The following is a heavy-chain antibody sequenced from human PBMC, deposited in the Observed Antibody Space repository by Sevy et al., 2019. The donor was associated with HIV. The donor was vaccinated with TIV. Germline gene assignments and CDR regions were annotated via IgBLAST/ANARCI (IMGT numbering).Heavy chain of an antibody. V-gene: IGHV3-30*02. D-gene: IGHD6-19*01. Sequence: GGSLRLSCAASGFTFSSYGMHWVRQAPGKGLEWVALIGYDGSNNYYADSVEGRFTISRDNSKNTLYLQMNSLRAEDTAVYYCATLGIAVAGAFPWGQGTLVTVSS. J-gene: IGHJ5*02. CDR3: ATLGIAVAGAFP. CDR2: IGYDGSNN. CDR1: GFTFSSYG.